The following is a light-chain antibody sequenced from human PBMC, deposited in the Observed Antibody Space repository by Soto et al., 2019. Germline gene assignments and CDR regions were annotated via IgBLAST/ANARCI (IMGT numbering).Light chain of an antibody. CDR1: QDINSR. CDR2: AAT. CDR3: LQVANFPRT. J-gene: IGKJ1*01. V-gene: IGKV1-12*01. Sequence: DIQMPQSPSSVSASVGDTVTINCRASQDINSRLAWFQQQPGRPPKYVIQAATMLQSGFPSRFAGSGSGRDFTLTIHTLQPEDSATYYWLQVANFPRTFGQGTKVE.